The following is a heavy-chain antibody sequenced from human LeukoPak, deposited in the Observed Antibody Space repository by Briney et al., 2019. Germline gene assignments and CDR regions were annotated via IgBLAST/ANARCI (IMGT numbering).Heavy chain of an antibody. CDR2: IIPILGTA. D-gene: IGHD6-19*01. V-gene: IGHV1-69*13. CDR1: GYTFTGYY. CDR3: AREPAVAGTAYYYYGMDV. J-gene: IGHJ6*02. Sequence: SVKVSCKASGYTFTGYYMHWVRQAPGQGLEWMGGIIPILGTANYAQKFQGRVTITADESTSTAYMELSSLRSEDTAVYYCAREPAVAGTAYYYYGMDVWGQGTTVTVSS.